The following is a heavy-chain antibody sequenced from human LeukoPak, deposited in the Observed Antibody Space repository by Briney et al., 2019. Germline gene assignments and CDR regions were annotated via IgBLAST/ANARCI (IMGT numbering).Heavy chain of an antibody. CDR3: ARDGPHPPSTVRGVIW. V-gene: IGHV1-18*01. CDR1: GYTFTSYG. CDR2: ISAYNGNT. Sequence: GSVKVSCKASGYTFTSYGISWVRQAPGQGLEWMGWISAYNGNTNYAQKLQGRVTMTTDTSTSTAYMELRSLRSDDTAVYYCARDGPHPPSTVRGVIWWGQGTLVTVSS. D-gene: IGHD3-10*01. J-gene: IGHJ4*01.